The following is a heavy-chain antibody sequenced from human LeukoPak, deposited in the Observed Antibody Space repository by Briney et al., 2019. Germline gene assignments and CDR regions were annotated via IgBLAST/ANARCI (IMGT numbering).Heavy chain of an antibody. Sequence: ASVKVSCKASGYTFTSYYTHWVRQAPGQGLEWMGIINPSGGSTSYAQKFQGRVTMTRDTSTSTVYMELSGLRSEDTAVYYCARTSYGSGSNGAFDIWGQGTMVTVSS. CDR2: INPSGGST. D-gene: IGHD5-18*01. J-gene: IGHJ3*02. CDR1: GYTFTSYY. V-gene: IGHV1-46*01. CDR3: ARTSYGSGSNGAFDI.